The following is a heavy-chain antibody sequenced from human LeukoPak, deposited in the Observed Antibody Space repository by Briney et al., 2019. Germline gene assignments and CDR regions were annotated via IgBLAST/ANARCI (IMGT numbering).Heavy chain of an antibody. CDR3: ASEFYGSGSSIDY. CDR2: ISSSSSTI. CDR1: GFTFSSYS. J-gene: IGHJ4*02. D-gene: IGHD3-10*01. V-gene: IGHV3-48*02. Sequence: PGGSLRLSCAASGFTFSSYSMNWVRQAPGKGLEWVSYISSSSSTIYYADSVKGRFTISRDNAKNSLYLQMNSLRDEDTAVYYCASEFYGSGSSIDYWGQGTLVTVSS.